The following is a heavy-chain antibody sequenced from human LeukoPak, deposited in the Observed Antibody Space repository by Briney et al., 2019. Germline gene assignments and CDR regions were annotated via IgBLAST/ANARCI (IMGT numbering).Heavy chain of an antibody. V-gene: IGHV4-59*01. D-gene: IGHD6-13*01. CDR2: IYSSGNT. Sequence: PSETLSFTCTVSGGSMDLSYWSWIRQPPGKGLESIGIIYSSGNTNYNPSLKSRVTISLDTSKNQFSLKLRSVTAADTAVYYCARVTGYRIEDYFDYWGQGTLVTVSS. J-gene: IGHJ4*02. CDR3: ARVTGYRIEDYFDY. CDR1: GGSMDLSY.